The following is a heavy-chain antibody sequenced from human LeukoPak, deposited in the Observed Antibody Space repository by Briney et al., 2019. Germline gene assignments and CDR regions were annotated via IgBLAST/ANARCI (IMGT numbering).Heavy chain of an antibody. CDR1: GFTFSNAW. Sequence: GGSLRLSCAVSGFTFSNAWMSWVRQAPGEGLEWVGRIKSKTDGGTTDYAEPVKGRFTISRDDSRTTLYLQMNSRKTEDTAVYYCRTSITMVRGVTFPRQSAGLFDYWGQGTLVTVSS. V-gene: IGHV3-15*01. J-gene: IGHJ4*02. CDR2: IKSKTDGGTT. D-gene: IGHD3-10*01. CDR3: RTSITMVRGVTFPRQSAGLFDY.